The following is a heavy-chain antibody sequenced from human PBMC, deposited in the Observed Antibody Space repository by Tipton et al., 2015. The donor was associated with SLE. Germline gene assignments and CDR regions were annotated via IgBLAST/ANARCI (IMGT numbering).Heavy chain of an antibody. J-gene: IGHJ4*02. CDR3: ARVSGPRGSFDY. CDR1: YGSISTYSYY. CDR2: IDHSGTT. V-gene: IGHV4-39*07. D-gene: IGHD3-10*01. Sequence: TLSLTCTVSYGSISTYSYYWGWIRQSPGKGPEWIGAIDHSGTTYYNPSLKSRVHISLDTSKNQFSLKLTSLTDADTAVFYCARVSGPRGSFDYWGQGKLVTVSS.